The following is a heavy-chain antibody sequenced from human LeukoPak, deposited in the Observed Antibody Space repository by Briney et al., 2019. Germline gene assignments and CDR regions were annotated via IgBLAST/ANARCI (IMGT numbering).Heavy chain of an antibody. D-gene: IGHD5-18*01. J-gene: IGHJ4*02. CDR2: IYYSKNT. V-gene: IGHV4-39*01. CDR1: GGTISSSSAY. CDR3: VSPRGFSYGYFDY. Sequence: SETLSLTCTVSGGTISSSSAYWGWIRQPPGKGLEWIGSIYYSKNTYYNPSLKSRVTISADTSKNQFSLTLGSVSATDTAVYYCVSPRGFSYGYFDYWGRGTLVTVSS.